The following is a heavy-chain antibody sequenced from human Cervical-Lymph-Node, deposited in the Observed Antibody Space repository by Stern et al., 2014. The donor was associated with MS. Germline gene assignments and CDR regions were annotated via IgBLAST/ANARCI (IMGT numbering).Heavy chain of an antibody. V-gene: IGHV1-2*06. Sequence: VQLLQSGAEVKKPGASVKVYCEASGYTFTAYYMPWGRQAPGQGTEWKGQINPHSGDSQYAQKFQGRVTMTRDTYIHTAYMDIIILRSDYSPVYYCSTLTHGMLFDTCGQGTLVTFSS. CDR2: INPHSGDS. CDR3: STLTHGMLFDT. J-gene: IGHJ4*02. CDR1: GYTFTAYY. D-gene: IGHD2-8*01.